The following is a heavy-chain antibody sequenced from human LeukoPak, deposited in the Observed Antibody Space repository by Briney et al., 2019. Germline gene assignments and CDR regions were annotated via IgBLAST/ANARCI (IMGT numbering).Heavy chain of an antibody. CDR3: ARGPYQGGYFDWLMEYYFDY. V-gene: IGHV3-11*01. J-gene: IGHJ4*02. D-gene: IGHD3-9*01. CDR2: ISSSGSTI. CDR1: GFTFSDYY. Sequence: KSGGSLRLSCAASGFTFSDYYMSWIRQAPGKGLEWVSYISSSGSTIYYADSVKGRFTISRDNAKNSLYLQMNSLRAEDTAVYYCARGPYQGGYFDWLMEYYFDYWGQGTLVTVSS.